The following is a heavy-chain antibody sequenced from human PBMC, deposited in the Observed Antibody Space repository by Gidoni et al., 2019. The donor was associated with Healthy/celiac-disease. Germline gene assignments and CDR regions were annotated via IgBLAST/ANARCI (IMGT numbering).Heavy chain of an antibody. J-gene: IGHJ4*02. CDR3: ARGSGSYPPDHFDY. CDR1: GGTFSSYA. Sequence: QVQLVQSGAEVKKPGASVTVSCKASGGTFSSYAISWVRQAQGQGIEWMGVIIPIFGTANYAQKFQGRVTITADESTSTAYMELSSLRSEDTAVYYCARGSGSYPPDHFDYWGQGTLVTVSS. D-gene: IGHD1-26*01. CDR2: IIPIFGTA. V-gene: IGHV1-69*01.